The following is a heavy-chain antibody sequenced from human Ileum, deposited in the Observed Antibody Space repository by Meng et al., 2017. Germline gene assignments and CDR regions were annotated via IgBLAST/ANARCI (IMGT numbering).Heavy chain of an antibody. CDR1: GYPISSGYY. Sequence: SETLSLTCAVSGYPISSGYYWAWIRQPPGKGPEWIGSMYHSGRIDYNPSLQSRVTFSVDTSKNEFSLKLSSVTAADTAVYYCARCFYDSSAYYPGTWGQGTLVTVSS. D-gene: IGHD3-22*01. J-gene: IGHJ5*02. CDR2: MYHSGRI. V-gene: IGHV4-38-2*01. CDR3: ARCFYDSSAYYPGT.